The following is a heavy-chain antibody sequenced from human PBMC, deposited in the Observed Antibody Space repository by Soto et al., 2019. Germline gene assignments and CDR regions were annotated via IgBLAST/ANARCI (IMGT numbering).Heavy chain of an antibody. J-gene: IGHJ5*02. V-gene: IGHV4-39*01. D-gene: IGHD2-21*02. CDR2: IYYSGST. Sequence: SETLSLTCTVSGGSISSSSYYWGWIRQPPGKGLEWIGSIYYSGSTYYNPSLKSRVTISVDTSKNQFSLKLSSVTAADTAVYYCARTYCGGDCPPPAWFDPWGQGTLVTVSS. CDR3: ARTYCGGDCPPPAWFDP. CDR1: GGSISSSSYY.